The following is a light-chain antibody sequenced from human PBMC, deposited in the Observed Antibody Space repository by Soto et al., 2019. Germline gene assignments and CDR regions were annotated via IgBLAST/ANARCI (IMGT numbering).Light chain of an antibody. V-gene: IGKV1-9*01. Sequence: IQLTQSPSSLSASVGDRVTITCRASQGISSYLAWYQQKPGKAPKLLIYAASTLQSGVPSRFSGSGSGTDFTLTIISLQPEDFATDYCQQLNSYPPTFGPGTKVDIK. CDR3: QQLNSYPPT. CDR1: QGISSY. CDR2: AAS. J-gene: IGKJ3*01.